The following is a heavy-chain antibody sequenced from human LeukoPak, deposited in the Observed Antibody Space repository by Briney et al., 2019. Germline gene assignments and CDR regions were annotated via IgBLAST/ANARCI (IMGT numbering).Heavy chain of an antibody. Sequence: PGGSLGRSPQTDELAYPLLAMLWIRQAPGKGLEWIAVISSDGNNEYYADSVKGRFTISRDNSKNTLSLLMDSLRVEDTALYYCVRSCLVPYISIIDSCGQGTLVTVSS. V-gene: IGHV3-30*14. D-gene: IGHD3-16*01. CDR3: VRSCLVPYISIIDS. CDR1: ELAYPLLA. CDR2: ISSDGNNE. J-gene: IGHJ4*02.